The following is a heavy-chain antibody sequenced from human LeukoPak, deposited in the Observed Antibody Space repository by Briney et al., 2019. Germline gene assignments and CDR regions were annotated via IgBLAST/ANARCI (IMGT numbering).Heavy chain of an antibody. Sequence: SETLSLTCAVYGGSFSRYYWSWIRQSPGKGLEWIAEIDHRGDTNYNPSVKSRVTISVDTSKNQFSLKMRSLSAADTALYYCARGATIRATGYFDFWGQGTLVTVSS. CDR2: IDHRGDT. CDR1: GGSFSRYY. D-gene: IGHD5-24*01. V-gene: IGHV4-34*01. CDR3: ARGATIRATGYFDF. J-gene: IGHJ4*03.